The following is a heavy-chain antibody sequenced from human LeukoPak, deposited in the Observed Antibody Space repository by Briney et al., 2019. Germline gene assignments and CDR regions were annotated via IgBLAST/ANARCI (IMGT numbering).Heavy chain of an antibody. CDR3: ARLPYYYDSSEDY. D-gene: IGHD3-22*01. J-gene: IGHJ4*02. Sequence: GGSLRLSCEASGLRFSPQGMNWVRQAPGKGLEWIAYISTTATNIYYADSVKGRFTISRDNAKNSLYLQMNSLRDEDTAVYYCARLPYYYDSSEDYWGQGTLVTVSS. CDR1: GLRFSPQG. V-gene: IGHV3-48*02. CDR2: ISTTATNI.